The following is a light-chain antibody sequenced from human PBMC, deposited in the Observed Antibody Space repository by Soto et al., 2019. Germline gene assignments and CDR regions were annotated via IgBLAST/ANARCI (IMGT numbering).Light chain of an antibody. Sequence: EIVLTQSPGILSLSPGERATLSCRASQSVSSSSLAWYQQKPGQAPRLLIYGASSRATGIPDRFSRSGSGTDFTLTISRLEPEDSAVFYCQQYGSSPLTFGGGTKVEIK. V-gene: IGKV3-20*01. CDR1: QSVSSSS. CDR2: GAS. J-gene: IGKJ4*01. CDR3: QQYGSSPLT.